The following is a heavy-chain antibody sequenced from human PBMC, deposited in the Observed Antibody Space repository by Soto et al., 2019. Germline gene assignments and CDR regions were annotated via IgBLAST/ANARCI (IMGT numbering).Heavy chain of an antibody. CDR3: ARLQAAAGDKDLTFDY. J-gene: IGHJ4*02. CDR2: IYPGDSYT. D-gene: IGHD6-13*01. V-gene: IGHV5-51*01. Sequence: PAESLKISCKGSGYSFTSYWIGWVRQMPGRGLEWMGIIYPGDSYTNYSPSFQGHVTISADKSISTAYLQWSSLKASDTALYYCARLQAAAGDKDLTFDYWGQGTLVTVSS. CDR1: GYSFTSYW.